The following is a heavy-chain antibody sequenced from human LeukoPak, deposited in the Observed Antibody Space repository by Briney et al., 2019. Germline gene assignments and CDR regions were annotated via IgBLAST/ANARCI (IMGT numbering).Heavy chain of an antibody. CDR3: ARGYAFDI. CDR1: GGSFSGYY. J-gene: IGHJ3*02. Sequence: SETLSLTCAVYGGSFSGYYWSWIRQPPGKGLEWIGEINHSGSTNYNPSLKSRVTISVDTSKNQFSLKLSSVTAADTAVYYCARGYAFDIWGQGTMVTLSS. CDR2: INHSGST. V-gene: IGHV4-34*01.